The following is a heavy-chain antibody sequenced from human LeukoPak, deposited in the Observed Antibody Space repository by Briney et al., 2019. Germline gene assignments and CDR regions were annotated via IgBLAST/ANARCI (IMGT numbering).Heavy chain of an antibody. Sequence: PSGTLSLTCTVSGGSISNYYWSWIRQPAGKGLEWIGRIYSSGSTNYNPSLKSRVTMSIDTSKNQFSLKLTSVTAADTALYYCARDAHYSSSWYYYGMDVWGQGTTVPVSS. CDR1: GGSISNYY. J-gene: IGHJ6*02. CDR2: IYSSGST. D-gene: IGHD6-13*01. V-gene: IGHV4-4*07. CDR3: ARDAHYSSSWYYYGMDV.